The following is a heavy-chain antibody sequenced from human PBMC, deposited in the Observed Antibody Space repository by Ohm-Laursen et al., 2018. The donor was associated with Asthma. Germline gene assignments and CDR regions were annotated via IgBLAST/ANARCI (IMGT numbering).Heavy chain of an antibody. D-gene: IGHD6-19*01. CDR2: ITYDESWS. J-gene: IGHJ5*02. CDR3: VRWAWLGS. CDR1: GFIFTNYG. V-gene: IGHV3-30*12. Sequence: RSLRLFCAASGFIFTNYGMHWVRQAPGKGLEWVSIITYDESWSSHADSVKGRLTISRDNAKSSLYLQMDSLRGDDTAVYYCVRWAWLGSWGQGTLVTVSS.